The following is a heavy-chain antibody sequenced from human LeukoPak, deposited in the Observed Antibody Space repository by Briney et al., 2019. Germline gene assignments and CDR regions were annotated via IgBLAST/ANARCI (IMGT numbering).Heavy chain of an antibody. CDR1: GYTFTGYY. D-gene: IGHD3-10*01. Sequence: VASVKVSCKASGYTFTGYYMHWVRQAPGQGLEWMGWISAYNGNTNYAQKLQGRVTMTTDTSTSTAYMELRSLRSDDTAVYYCARSKYYYGSGSYYNDYWGQGTLVTVSS. CDR2: ISAYNGNT. V-gene: IGHV1-18*04. CDR3: ARSKYYYGSGSYYNDY. J-gene: IGHJ4*02.